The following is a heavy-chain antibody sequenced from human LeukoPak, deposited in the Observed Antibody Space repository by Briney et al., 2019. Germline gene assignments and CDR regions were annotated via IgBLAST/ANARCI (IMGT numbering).Heavy chain of an antibody. V-gene: IGHV3-21*01. CDR1: GFNLASYM. CDR2: ISSTGSYI. Sequence: PGGSLRLSCAASGFNLASYMLNWVRQAPGKGLEWVSSISSTGSYICYADSVKGRFTISRDNPGNVFYLQMDSLRAEDTAVYYCTRVAQSGPTGWFDPWGQGTLVTVSS. J-gene: IGHJ5*02. CDR3: TRVAQSGPTGWFDP. D-gene: IGHD1-1*01.